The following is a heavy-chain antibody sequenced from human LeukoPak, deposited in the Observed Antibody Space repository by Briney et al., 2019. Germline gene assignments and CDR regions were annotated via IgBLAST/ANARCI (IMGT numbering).Heavy chain of an antibody. CDR3: ARAPDTIFGVVKAFDY. J-gene: IGHJ4*02. Sequence: PGGSLRLSCAASGFTFSSYAMSWVRQAPGKGLEWVSAISGSGGSTYYADSVKGRFTISRDNSKNTLYLQMNSLRAEDTAVYYCARAPDTIFGVVKAFDYWGQGTLVTVSS. CDR1: GFTFSSYA. CDR2: ISGSGGST. D-gene: IGHD3-3*01. V-gene: IGHV3-23*01.